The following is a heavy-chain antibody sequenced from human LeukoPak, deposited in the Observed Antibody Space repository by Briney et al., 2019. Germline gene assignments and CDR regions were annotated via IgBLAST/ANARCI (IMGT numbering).Heavy chain of an antibody. CDR2: INTKTGNP. D-gene: IGHD3-22*01. J-gene: IGHJ3*02. Sequence: ASVKVSCKASGYTFTHYGINWVRQAPGQGLEWMAWINTKTGNPTYAQGFTGRFVFSLDTSVSTAYLQISSLKAEDTAVYYCARVVDYYDSSGPRGWDAFDIWGQGTMVTVSS. V-gene: IGHV7-4-1*02. CDR1: GYTFTHYG. CDR3: ARVVDYYDSSGPRGWDAFDI.